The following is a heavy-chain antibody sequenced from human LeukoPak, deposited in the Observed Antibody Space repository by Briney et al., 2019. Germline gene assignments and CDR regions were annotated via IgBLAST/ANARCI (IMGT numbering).Heavy chain of an antibody. CDR3: AGGGTYCGGDCYSMDY. Sequence: SETLSLTCTVSGGSISSYYWSWIRQPPGKGLEWIGCIYYSGSTNYNPSLKSRVTISVDTSKNQFSLKLSSVTAADTAVYYCAGGGTYCGGDCYSMDYWGQGALVTVSS. V-gene: IGHV4-59*01. CDR1: GGSISSYY. J-gene: IGHJ4*02. CDR2: IYYSGST. D-gene: IGHD2-21*02.